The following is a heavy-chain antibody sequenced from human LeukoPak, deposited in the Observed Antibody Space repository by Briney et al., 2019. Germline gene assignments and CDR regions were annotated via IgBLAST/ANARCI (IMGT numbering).Heavy chain of an antibody. V-gene: IGHV4-61*02. J-gene: IGHJ4*02. CDR1: GGSISSGSYY. CDR2: IYTSGST. CDR3: ANSIDFDYGDYYFDY. D-gene: IGHD4-17*01. Sequence: ASETLSLACTVSGGSISSGSYYWSWIRQPAGKGLEWIGRIYTSGSTNYNPSLKSRVTISLDTSKNQFSLKLSSVTAADMAVYYCANSIDFDYGDYYFDYWGQGALVTISS.